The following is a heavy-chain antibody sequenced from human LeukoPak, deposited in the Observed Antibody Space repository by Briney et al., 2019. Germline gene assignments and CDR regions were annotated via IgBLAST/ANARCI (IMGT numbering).Heavy chain of an antibody. CDR2: ISGSGGST. Sequence: GGSLRLSCAASGFTFSSYAMSWVRQAPGKGLEWVSAISGSGGSTYYADSVKGRFTISRDNSKNTLYLQMNSLRAEDTAVYYCAKDRTVAGRFRWYFDLWGRGTLVTVSS. D-gene: IGHD6-19*01. V-gene: IGHV3-23*01. J-gene: IGHJ2*01. CDR3: AKDRTVAGRFRWYFDL. CDR1: GFTFSSYA.